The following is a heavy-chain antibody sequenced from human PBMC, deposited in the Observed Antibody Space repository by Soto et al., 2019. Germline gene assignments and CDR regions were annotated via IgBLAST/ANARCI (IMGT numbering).Heavy chain of an antibody. V-gene: IGHV4-59*01. CDR1: GGSISSYY. Sequence: SETLSLTCTVSGGSISSYYWSWIRQPPGKGLEWIGYMYNTGSTIYNPSLMSRVTISVDTSKNQFSLKLNSVTAADTAVYYCARDLWGYCGADCYPLDVWGQGTTVTVSS. D-gene: IGHD2-21*02. J-gene: IGHJ6*02. CDR2: MYNTGST. CDR3: ARDLWGYCGADCYPLDV.